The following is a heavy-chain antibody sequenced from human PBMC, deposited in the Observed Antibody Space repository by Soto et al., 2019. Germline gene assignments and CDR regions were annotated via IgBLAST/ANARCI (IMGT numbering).Heavy chain of an antibody. V-gene: IGHV1-18*01. CDR2: ISAYNGNT. J-gene: IGHJ4*02. D-gene: IGHD3-16*02. CDR3: ARSPEPDIMITFGGVIETDY. Sequence: ASVKVSCKASGFTFTSSAMQWVRQARGQRLEWMGWISAYNGNTNYAQKLQGRVTMTTDTSTSTAYMELRSLRSDDTAVYYCARSPEPDIMITFGGVIETDYWGQGTLVTVSS. CDR1: GFTFTSSA.